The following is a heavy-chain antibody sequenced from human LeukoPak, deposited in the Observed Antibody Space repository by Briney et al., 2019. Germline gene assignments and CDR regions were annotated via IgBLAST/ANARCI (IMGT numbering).Heavy chain of an antibody. CDR2: IRYDGTSK. CDR3: ARDDVAWNDVHWFDP. J-gene: IGHJ5*02. V-gene: IGHV3-30*02. D-gene: IGHD1-1*01. Sequence: PGGSLRLSCAASGFTFSFYGMHWVRQVPGKGLEWVAFIRYDGTSKYYADSVKGRFTISRDNSRNSVYLQMNSLTTDDTAVYYCARDDVAWNDVHWFDPWGQGTLVTVSS. CDR1: GFTFSFYG.